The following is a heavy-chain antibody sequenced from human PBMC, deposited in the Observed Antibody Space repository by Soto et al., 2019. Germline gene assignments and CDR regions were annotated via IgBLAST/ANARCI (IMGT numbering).Heavy chain of an antibody. CDR1: GFTFSSYA. V-gene: IGHV3-23*01. CDR2: ITGSRGGT. CDR3: AREPYSNYIMDV. Sequence: LVGSLRLSCAPSGFTFSSYAMIWVRKAPGKGLEWVSVITGSRGGTYYADAVKGRITISRDNSKNTLYLQMESLRVEDTAIYYCAREPYSNYIMDVWGQGSTVTASS. J-gene: IGHJ6*02. D-gene: IGHD4-4*01.